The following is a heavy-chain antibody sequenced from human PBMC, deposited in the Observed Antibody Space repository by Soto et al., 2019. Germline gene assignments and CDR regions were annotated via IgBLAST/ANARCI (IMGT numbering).Heavy chain of an antibody. CDR3: ARAMGAATLGVTTRLDYYGMDV. D-gene: IGHD4-4*01. V-gene: IGHV1-8*01. CDR1: GYTFTSYD. J-gene: IGHJ6*02. CDR2: MNPNSGNT. Sequence: GASVKVSCKASGYTFTSYDINWVRQATGQGLEWMGWMNPNSGNTGYAQKFQGRVTMTRNTSISTAYMELSSLRSEDTAVYYCARAMGAATLGVTTRLDYYGMDVWGQGTTVTVSS.